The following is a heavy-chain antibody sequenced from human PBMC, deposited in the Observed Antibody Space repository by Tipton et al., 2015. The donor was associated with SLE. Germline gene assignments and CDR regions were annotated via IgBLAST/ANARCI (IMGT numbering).Heavy chain of an antibody. D-gene: IGHD4-17*01. CDR3: ARRTTVTTAGWWFFDL. Sequence: TLSLTCTVSGASISSYSWGCIRQPPGKGLDWIGYIYYSGSTNYNPSLKSRVTISVDTSKNQFSLKLTSVTAADTAVYYCARRTTVTTAGWWFFDLWGRGTLVTVSS. CDR2: IYYSGST. CDR1: GASISSYS. J-gene: IGHJ2*01. V-gene: IGHV4-59*01.